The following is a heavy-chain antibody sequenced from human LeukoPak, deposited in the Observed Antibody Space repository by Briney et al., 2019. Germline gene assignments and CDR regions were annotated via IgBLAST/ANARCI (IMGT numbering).Heavy chain of an antibody. CDR2: ISSSSSYI. CDR1: GFTFSSYS. V-gene: IGHV3-21*01. CDR3: ARDLYYDSSGYYPEGLFDY. J-gene: IGHJ4*02. D-gene: IGHD3-22*01. Sequence: GGSLRLSCAASGFTFSSYSMNWVRQAPGKGLEWVSSISSSSSYIYYADSVKGRFTISRDNAKNLLYLQMNSLRAEDTAVYYCARDLYYDSSGYYPEGLFDYWGQGTLVTVSS.